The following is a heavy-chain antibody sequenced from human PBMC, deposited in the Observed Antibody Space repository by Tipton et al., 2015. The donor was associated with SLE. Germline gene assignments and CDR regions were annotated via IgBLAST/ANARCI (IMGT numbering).Heavy chain of an antibody. CDR1: GGSFSGYY. CDR3: AALGEIAAAGTGGY. CDR2: INHSVRT. D-gene: IGHD6-13*01. Sequence: TLSLTCAVYGGSFSGYYWSWIRQPPGKGLEWIGEINHSVRTNYNPSLKSRVTISVDTSKNQFSLRLSSVTAADTAVYYCAALGEIAAAGTGGYWGQGTLVTVSS. V-gene: IGHV4-34*01. J-gene: IGHJ4*02.